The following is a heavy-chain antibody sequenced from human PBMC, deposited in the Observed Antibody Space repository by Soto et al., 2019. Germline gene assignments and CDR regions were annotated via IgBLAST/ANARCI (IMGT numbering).Heavy chain of an antibody. Sequence: QVQLVQSGAEVKKPGASVKVSCKASGYTFTSYGISWVRQAPGQGLEWMGWISAYNGNTNYAQKLQGGVTMTTDTSTSTAYMELRGLRSDDTAVYYCARGWDGDYRRPTRHFDYWGQGTLVTVSS. CDR3: ARGWDGDYRRPTRHFDY. CDR1: GYTFTSYG. V-gene: IGHV1-18*01. J-gene: IGHJ4*02. CDR2: ISAYNGNT. D-gene: IGHD4-17*01.